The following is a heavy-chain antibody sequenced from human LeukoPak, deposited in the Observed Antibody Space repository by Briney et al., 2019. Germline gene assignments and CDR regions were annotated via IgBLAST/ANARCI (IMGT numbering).Heavy chain of an antibody. CDR1: GFTFDDYA. Sequence: GRSLRLSCAASGFTFDDYAMHWVRHAPGKGLEWVSGISWNSGSIGYADSVKGRFTISRDNAKNSLYLQMNSLRAEDTALYYCAKDRRIAVAGFSFDYWGQGTLVTVSS. CDR3: AKDRRIAVAGFSFDY. J-gene: IGHJ4*02. CDR2: ISWNSGSI. D-gene: IGHD6-19*01. V-gene: IGHV3-9*01.